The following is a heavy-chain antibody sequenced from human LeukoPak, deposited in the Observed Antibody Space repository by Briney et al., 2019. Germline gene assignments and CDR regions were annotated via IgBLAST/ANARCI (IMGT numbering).Heavy chain of an antibody. V-gene: IGHV1-24*01. CDR1: GYTLTELS. CDR2: FDPEDGET. D-gene: IGHD3-10*01. CDR3: ATCNPYYYGSRNLKELDY. Sequence: GASVKVSFKVSGYTLTELSMHWVRQAPGKGLEWMGGFDPEDGETIYAQKFQGRVTMTEDTSTDTAYMELSSLRSEDTAVYYCATCNPYYYGSRNLKELDYWGQGTLVTVSS. J-gene: IGHJ4*02.